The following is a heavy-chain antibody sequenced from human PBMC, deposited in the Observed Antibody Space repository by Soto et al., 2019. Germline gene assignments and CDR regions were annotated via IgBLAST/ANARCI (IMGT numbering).Heavy chain of an antibody. CDR3: ARLVTGEAAGTFWFDP. CDR2: MYYTGDT. J-gene: IGHJ5*02. CDR1: GGSIHGYY. Sequence: ATLSLTCTVSGGSIHGYYWTWSRQAPGRELEWIGYMYYTGDTNYNPSLKSRVPISIDKSKNLFSLNLTSVTAADTAIYYCARLVTGEAAGTFWFDPWGQGTQVTVSS. V-gene: IGHV4-59*01. D-gene: IGHD1-1*01.